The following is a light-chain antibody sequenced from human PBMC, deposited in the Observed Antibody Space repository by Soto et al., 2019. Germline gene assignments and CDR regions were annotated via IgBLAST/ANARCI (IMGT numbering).Light chain of an antibody. J-gene: IGLJ3*02. CDR1: SSDVGSYNL. CDR2: EVS. V-gene: IGLV2-23*02. CDR3: CSYAGSSTFRL. Sequence: QSALTQPASVSGSPGQSITISCTGTSSDVGSYNLVSWYQQHPGKAPKLIIYEVSKWPSGVSNRFSGSKSGSTASLTISGLQAEDEADYYCCSYAGSSTFRLFGGGTQLTVL.